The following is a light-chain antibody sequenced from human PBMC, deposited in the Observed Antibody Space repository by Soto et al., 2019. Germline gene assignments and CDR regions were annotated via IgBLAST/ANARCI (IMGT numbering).Light chain of an antibody. CDR3: QQYYSTPQLT. J-gene: IGKJ4*01. Sequence: DIVMTQSPDSLAVSLGERATINCKSSQSVLYSSNNKNYLAWYQQKPGQPPKLLIYWASTRESGVPDRFSGSGSGTDFTLTISSLQAEDVAVYYCQQYYSTPQLTFGGGTKVEI. V-gene: IGKV4-1*01. CDR1: QSVLYSSNNKNY. CDR2: WAS.